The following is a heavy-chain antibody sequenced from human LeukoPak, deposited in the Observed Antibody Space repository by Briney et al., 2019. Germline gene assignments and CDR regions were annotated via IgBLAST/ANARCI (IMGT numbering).Heavy chain of an antibody. V-gene: IGHV4-59*01. Sequence: SETLSLTCTVSGGSISSYYWSWIRQPPGKGLEWIGYIYYSGSTNYNPSLKSRVTISVDTSKNQFSLKLSSVTAADTAVYYCARGLPGVGCAFDIWGQGTMVTVSS. J-gene: IGHJ3*02. CDR3: ARGLPGVGCAFDI. CDR2: IYYSGST. CDR1: GGSISSYY. D-gene: IGHD3-3*01.